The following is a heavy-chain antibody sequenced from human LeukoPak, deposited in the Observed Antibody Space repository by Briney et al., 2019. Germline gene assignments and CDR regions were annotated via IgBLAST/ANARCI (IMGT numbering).Heavy chain of an antibody. V-gene: IGHV3-48*02. D-gene: IGHD5-12*01. CDR2: ISSSSSTI. J-gene: IGHJ3*02. Sequence: GSLRLSCAASGFTFSSYSMNWVRQAPGKGLEWVSYISSSSSTIYYADSVKGRFTISRDNAKNSLYLQMNSLRDEDTAVYYCARELRSPYGDAFDIWGQGTMVTVSS. CDR1: GFTFSSYS. CDR3: ARELRSPYGDAFDI.